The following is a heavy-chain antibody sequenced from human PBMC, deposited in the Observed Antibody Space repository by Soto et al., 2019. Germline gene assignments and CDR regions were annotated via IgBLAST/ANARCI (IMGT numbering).Heavy chain of an antibody. Sequence: IYLVQSGPEVRKPGASVKVSCKASGYIFSNFGISWVRQAPGQGLEWMGWISGYNDNTNYAQKFPGRVRMTTDISTSTAYMELTTLRSEDTAVYYCAKDASSWFYYYYGMDVWGQGTTVTVSS. CDR1: GYIFSNFG. CDR2: ISGYNDNT. V-gene: IGHV1-18*01. D-gene: IGHD2-2*01. CDR3: AKDASSWFYYYYGMDV. J-gene: IGHJ6*02.